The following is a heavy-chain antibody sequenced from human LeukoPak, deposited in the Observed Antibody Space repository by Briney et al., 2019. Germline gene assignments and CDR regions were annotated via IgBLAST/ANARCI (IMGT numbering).Heavy chain of an antibody. CDR1: GFTFSSYW. J-gene: IGHJ4*02. CDR3: ARAFSGIAAAI. CDR2: INSDGSST. Sequence: GGSLRLSCAASGFTFSSYWMHWVRHAPGKGLVWVSRINSDGSSTSYADSVKGRFTISRDNAKNTLYLQMNSLRAEDTAVYYCARAFSGIAAAIWGQGTLVTVSS. D-gene: IGHD6-13*01. V-gene: IGHV3-74*01.